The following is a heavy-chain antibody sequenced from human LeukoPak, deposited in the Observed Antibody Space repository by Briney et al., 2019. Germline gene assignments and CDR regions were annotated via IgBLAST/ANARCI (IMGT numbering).Heavy chain of an antibody. J-gene: IGHJ4*02. CDR2: IYYSGST. Sequence: SETLSLTCTVSGGSISSSSYYWGWIRQPPGKGLEWIGSIYYSGSTYYNPSLKSRVTISVDTSKNQFSLKLSSVTAADTAVYYCASSPAMVSWGQGTLVTVSS. D-gene: IGHD5-18*01. CDR3: ASSPAMVS. CDR1: GGSISSSSYY. V-gene: IGHV4-39*01.